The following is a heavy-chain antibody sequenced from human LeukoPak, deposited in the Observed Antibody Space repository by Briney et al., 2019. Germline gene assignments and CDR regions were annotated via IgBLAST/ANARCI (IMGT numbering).Heavy chain of an antibody. V-gene: IGHV3-30*09. CDR3: ARDQGGSDSFDI. Sequence: PGGSLKLSCAASGFSFRTYAMHWVRQAPGKGLEGLAVISDEGSDKYYGASVKGRFAISRDNSRNTLYLHMSSLRPEDTAVYYCARDQGGSDSFDIWGQGTLVIVPS. CDR1: GFSFRTYA. CDR2: ISDEGSDK. D-gene: IGHD5-12*01. J-gene: IGHJ3*02.